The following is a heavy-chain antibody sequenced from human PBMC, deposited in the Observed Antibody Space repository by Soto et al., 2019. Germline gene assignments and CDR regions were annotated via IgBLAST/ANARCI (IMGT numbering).Heavy chain of an antibody. J-gene: IGHJ6*02. V-gene: IGHV3-30*18. D-gene: IGHD6-13*01. CDR1: GFTFSSYA. Sequence: QVQVVESGGGVVQPGRSLRLSCAASGFTFSSYAMHWVRQAPGKGLEWVAVISYDGSNKYYADSVKGRFTISRDNSKNTLYLQMNSLRAEDTAVYYCAKDRLRAAAGMDVWGQGTTVTVSS. CDR3: AKDRLRAAAGMDV. CDR2: ISYDGSNK.